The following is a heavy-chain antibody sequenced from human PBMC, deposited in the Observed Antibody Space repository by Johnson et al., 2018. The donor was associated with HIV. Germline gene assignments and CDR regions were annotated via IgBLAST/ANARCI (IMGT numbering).Heavy chain of an antibody. Sequence: VQLVESGGGLVQPGGSLRLSCAASGFTVSSNYMSWVRQAPGKGLEWVSVIYSGGSIYYADSVKGRFTISRDNSKNTLYLQMNSLRAEDTAVYYCARETRDDAFDIWGQGTMVTVSS. J-gene: IGHJ3*02. CDR1: GFTVSSNY. D-gene: IGHD4-11*01. CDR2: IYSGGSI. V-gene: IGHV3-66*01. CDR3: ARETRDDAFDI.